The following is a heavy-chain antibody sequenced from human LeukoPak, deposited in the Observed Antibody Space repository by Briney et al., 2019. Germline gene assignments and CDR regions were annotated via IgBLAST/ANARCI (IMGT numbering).Heavy chain of an antibody. V-gene: IGHV4-61*02. D-gene: IGHD4-17*01. Sequence: SETLSLTCTVSGGSISSGSYYWSWIRQPAGKGPEWIGRIYTSGSTNYNPSLKSRVTISVDTSKNQFSLKLSSVTAADTAVYYCARHYGYFDYWGQGTLVTVSS. CDR3: ARHYGYFDY. J-gene: IGHJ4*02. CDR1: GGSISSGSYY. CDR2: IYTSGST.